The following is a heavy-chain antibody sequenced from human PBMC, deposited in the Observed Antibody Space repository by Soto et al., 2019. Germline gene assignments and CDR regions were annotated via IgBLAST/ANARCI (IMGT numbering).Heavy chain of an antibody. D-gene: IGHD3-10*01. CDR1: GGTFSSYA. CDR3: ARDWRFGEEGMDV. J-gene: IGHJ6*02. CDR2: IIPIFGTA. Sequence: SVKVSCKASGGTFSSYAISWVRQAPGQGLEWMGGIIPIFGTANYAQKFQGRVTITADESTSTAYMELSSLRSEDTAVYYCARDWRFGEEGMDVWGQGTKVTVYS. V-gene: IGHV1-69*13.